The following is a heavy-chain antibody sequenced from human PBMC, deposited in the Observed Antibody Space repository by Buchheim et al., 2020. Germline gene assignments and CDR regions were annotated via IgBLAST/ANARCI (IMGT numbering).Heavy chain of an antibody. J-gene: IGHJ4*02. Sequence: QVQLQESGPGLVKPSETLSLTCTVSGGSVSSGSYYWTWLRQPPGKGLEWIGYIYSSGSTSYNPSLKSRVTISLNASTNQFSLKLTSMTAADTAVYYCARWDYYYDRSGYNFWGQGTL. D-gene: IGHD3-22*01. CDR3: ARWDYYYDRSGYNF. CDR1: GGSVSSGSYY. V-gene: IGHV4-61*01. CDR2: IYSSGST.